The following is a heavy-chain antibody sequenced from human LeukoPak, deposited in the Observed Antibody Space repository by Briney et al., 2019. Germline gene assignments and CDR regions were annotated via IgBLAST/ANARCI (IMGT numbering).Heavy chain of an antibody. J-gene: IGHJ3*01. Sequence: GGSLRLSCAASGFTFSSYAMTWVRQAPGKGLEWVSAISGGGDITSYADSVKGRFTISRDNSKNTLYLQMNSLRAEDTAIYYCARDIELSTWGLGTMVTVSS. V-gene: IGHV3-23*01. CDR1: GFTFSSYA. CDR3: ARDIELST. CDR2: ISGGGDIT. D-gene: IGHD3-16*02.